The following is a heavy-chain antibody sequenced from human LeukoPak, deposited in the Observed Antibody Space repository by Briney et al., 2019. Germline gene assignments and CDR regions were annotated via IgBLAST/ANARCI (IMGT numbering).Heavy chain of an antibody. CDR3: ARVRSFGYSSVWWFDP. J-gene: IGHJ5*02. D-gene: IGHD6-25*01. CDR1: GGSISSSSYY. CDR2: IYYSGST. V-gene: IGHV4-39*07. Sequence: SETLSLTCTVSGGSISSSSYYWGWIRQPPGKGLEWIGSIYYSGSTYYNPSLKSRVTISVDTSKNQFSLKLSSVTAADTAVYYCARVRSFGYSSVWWFDPWGQGTLVTVSS.